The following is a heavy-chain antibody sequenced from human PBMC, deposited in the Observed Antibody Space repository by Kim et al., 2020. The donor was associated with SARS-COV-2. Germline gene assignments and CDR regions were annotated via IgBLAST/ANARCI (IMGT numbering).Heavy chain of an antibody. D-gene: IGHD3-10*01. CDR1: GFTFSSYA. V-gene: IGHV3-23*01. CDR2: ISGNGGTT. Sequence: GGSLRLSCAASGFTFSSYAMSWVRQAPGKGLEWVSTISGNGGTTYYADSVKGRFTISRDNSKNTLYLQMNSLRAEDTAVYYCAKAVVRGVILTYYYYGLDVWGQGTTVTVSS. J-gene: IGHJ6*02. CDR3: AKAVVRGVILTYYYYGLDV.